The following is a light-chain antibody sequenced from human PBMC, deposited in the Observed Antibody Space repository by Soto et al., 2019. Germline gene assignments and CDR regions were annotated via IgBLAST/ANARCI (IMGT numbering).Light chain of an antibody. Sequence: EIVLTQSPATLSLSPGERATLSCRASQSVSSYLAWYQQKPGQAPRLLIYDASTRATGIPARFSGSGSGTDFTLTISSLEPEDFAVYYCHQRSSWPWTFGQGTKVDIK. J-gene: IGKJ1*01. V-gene: IGKV3-11*01. CDR1: QSVSSY. CDR2: DAS. CDR3: HQRSSWPWT.